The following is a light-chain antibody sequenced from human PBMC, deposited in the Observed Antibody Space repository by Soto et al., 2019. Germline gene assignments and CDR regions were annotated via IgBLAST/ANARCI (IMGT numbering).Light chain of an antibody. Sequence: QSALTQPASVSGSPGQSITISCTGTGSDVGYYNYVSWYQHHPGKAPKVMIYEVSNRPSGVSNRFSGSKSGNTASLTISGLQAEDEADYYCTSFTATSTYVFGTGTQLTVL. J-gene: IGLJ1*01. CDR3: TSFTATSTYV. CDR2: EVS. CDR1: GSDVGYYNY. V-gene: IGLV2-14*01.